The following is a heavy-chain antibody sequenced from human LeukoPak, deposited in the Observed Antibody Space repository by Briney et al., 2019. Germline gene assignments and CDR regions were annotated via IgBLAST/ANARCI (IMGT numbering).Heavy chain of an antibody. V-gene: IGHV3-30*02. D-gene: IGHD3-22*01. Sequence: PGGSLRLSCAASGFTFSSYGMHWVRQAPGKGLEWVAFIRYDGSNKYYADSVKGRFTISRDNSKNTLYLQMNSLRAEDTAVYYCAKDSVLYYYASSGYAPFEYWGQGTLVTVSS. J-gene: IGHJ4*02. CDR2: IRYDGSNK. CDR1: GFTFSSYG. CDR3: AKDSVLYYYASSGYAPFEY.